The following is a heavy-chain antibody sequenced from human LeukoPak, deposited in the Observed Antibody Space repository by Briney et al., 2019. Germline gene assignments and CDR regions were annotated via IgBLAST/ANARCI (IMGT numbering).Heavy chain of an antibody. CDR2: IDPSDSYT. J-gene: IGHJ4*02. CDR3: ARLRCRGGSCYSVWDF. D-gene: IGHD2-15*01. V-gene: IGHV5-10-1*01. Sequence: HGESLKISCKGSGYSFTTYWISWVRQMPGKGLEWMGMIDPSDSYTNYSPPFQGHVTISSDKSISTAYLQWSSLKASDTAICYCARLRCRGGSCYSVWDFWGQGTLVTVSS. CDR1: GYSFTTYW.